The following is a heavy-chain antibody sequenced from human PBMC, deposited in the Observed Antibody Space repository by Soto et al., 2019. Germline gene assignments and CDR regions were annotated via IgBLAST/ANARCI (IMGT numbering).Heavy chain of an antibody. V-gene: IGHV3-23*01. J-gene: IGHJ6*02. CDR3: AKDISGMDV. CDR2: ISGSSGST. Sequence: PGCSLRLSCAASGFPFSSYAMSWVRKAPGKGLEWVSAISGSSGSTYYADSVKGRFTISRDNSKNTLYLQMNSLRAEDTAVYYCAKDISGMDVWGQGTTVTVSS. CDR1: GFPFSSYA.